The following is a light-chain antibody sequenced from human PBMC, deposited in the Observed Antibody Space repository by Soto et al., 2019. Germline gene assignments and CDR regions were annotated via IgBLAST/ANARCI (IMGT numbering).Light chain of an antibody. J-gene: IGKJ1*01. CDR3: QQYNSLWT. CDR2: KAP. CDR1: QSISSW. Sequence: DIQMTQSPYTLSASVVDRVTITCRASQSISSWLAWYQQKPGKAPKLLIYKAPSLESGVPSRFSGSGSGTEFTLAISSLQPDDFATYYCQQYNSLWTFGQGTKVDI. V-gene: IGKV1-5*03.